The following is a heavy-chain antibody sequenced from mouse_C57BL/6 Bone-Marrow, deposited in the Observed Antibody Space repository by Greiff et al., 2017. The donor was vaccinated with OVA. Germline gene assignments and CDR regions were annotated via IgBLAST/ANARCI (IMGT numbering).Heavy chain of an antibody. CDR3: ANYYGSSWYFDV. D-gene: IGHD1-1*01. V-gene: IGHV1-82*01. J-gene: IGHJ1*03. CDR1: GYAFSSSW. Sequence: QVQLQQSGPELVKPGASVKISCKASGYAFSSSWMNWVKQRPGKGLEWIGRIYPGDGDTNYNGKFKGKATLTADKSSSTAYMQLSSLTSEDSAVYFCANYYGSSWYFDVWGTGTTGTVSS. CDR2: IYPGDGDT.